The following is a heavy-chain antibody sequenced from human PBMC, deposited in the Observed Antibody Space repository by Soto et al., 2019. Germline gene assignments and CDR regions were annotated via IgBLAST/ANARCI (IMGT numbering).Heavy chain of an antibody. J-gene: IGHJ3*02. CDR3: AKDDDPEFDYPHAFDI. Sequence: GGSLRLSCAASGFTFSSYAMSWVRQAPGKGLEWVSAISGSGGSTYYADSVKGRFTISRDNSKNTLYLQMNSLRAEDTAVYYFAKDDDPEFDYPHAFDIWGQGTMVTVSS. D-gene: IGHD3-9*01. CDR2: ISGSGGST. CDR1: GFTFSSYA. V-gene: IGHV3-23*01.